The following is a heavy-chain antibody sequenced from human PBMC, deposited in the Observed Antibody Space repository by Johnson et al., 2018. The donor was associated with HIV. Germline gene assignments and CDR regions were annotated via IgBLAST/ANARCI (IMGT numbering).Heavy chain of an antibody. CDR2: ISSSGSTI. CDR1: GFTFSDYY. V-gene: IGHV3-11*04. Sequence: QVQLVESGGGLVKPGGSLRLSCAASGFTFSDYYMSWIRQAPGKGLEWVSYISSSGSTIYYADSVEGRFTISRDNSKNSLYLQMNSLRAEDTAVYYCAKAFEYSSSSMAFDIWGQGTMVTVSS. D-gene: IGHD6-6*01. CDR3: AKAFEYSSSSMAFDI. J-gene: IGHJ3*02.